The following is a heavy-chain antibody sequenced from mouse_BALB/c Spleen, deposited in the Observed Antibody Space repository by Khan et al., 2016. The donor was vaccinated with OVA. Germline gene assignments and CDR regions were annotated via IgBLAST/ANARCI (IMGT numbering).Heavy chain of an antibody. D-gene: IGHD1-1*01. CDR3: ARGGAVVPYWYFDV. J-gene: IGHJ1*01. Sequence: EVQLQESGPGLVKPSQSLSLTCSVTGYSITSGYRWNWIRQFPGNKLEWMGYISYDGSNNYNPSLKNRISITRDTSKNQFFLKLNSVTTEDTATYDCARGGAVVPYWYFDVWGARTTVTVSS. CDR1: GYSITSGYR. V-gene: IGHV3-6*02. CDR2: ISYDGSN.